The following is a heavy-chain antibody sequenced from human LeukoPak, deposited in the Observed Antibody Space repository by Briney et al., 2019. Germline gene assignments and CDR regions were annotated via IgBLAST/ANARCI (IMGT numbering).Heavy chain of an antibody. CDR2: INHSGST. Sequence: SETLSLTCAVYGGSFSGYYWSWIRQPPGKGREWIGEINHSGSTNYNPSLKSRVTISVDTSKNQFSLKLSSVTAADTAVYYCARIGYDSRVTDDYWGQGTLVTVSS. V-gene: IGHV4-34*01. J-gene: IGHJ4*02. D-gene: IGHD3-22*01. CDR3: ARIGYDSRVTDDY. CDR1: GGSFSGYY.